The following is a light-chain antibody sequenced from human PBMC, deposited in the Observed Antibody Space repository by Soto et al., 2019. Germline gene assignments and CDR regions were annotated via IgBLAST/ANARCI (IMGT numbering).Light chain of an antibody. CDR2: EVR. Sequence: QSALTQPASVSGSPGQSITISCTGTSSDVGGYNHVSWYQQHPGKAPKLIIYEVRNRPSGVSNRLSGSKSGNTASLAISGLQADDEAEYYCCSYTSSSIRVFGGGTQVTVL. CDR3: CSYTSSSIRV. CDR1: SSDVGGYNH. J-gene: IGLJ3*02. V-gene: IGLV2-14*01.